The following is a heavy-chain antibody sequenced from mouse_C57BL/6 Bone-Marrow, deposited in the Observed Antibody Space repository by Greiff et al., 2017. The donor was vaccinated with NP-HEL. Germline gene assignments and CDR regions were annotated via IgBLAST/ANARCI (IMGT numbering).Heavy chain of an antibody. Sequence: QVQLQQPGAELVMPGASVKLSCKASGYTFTSYWMHWVKQRPGQGLEWIGEIDPSDSYTNYTQKFKGKSTLTVDKSSSTAYMQLSSLTSEDSAVYYCARRGSNYVYYAMDYWGQGTSVTVSS. D-gene: IGHD2-5*01. CDR2: IDPSDSYT. V-gene: IGHV1-69*01. CDR1: GYTFTSYW. J-gene: IGHJ4*01. CDR3: ARRGSNYVYYAMDY.